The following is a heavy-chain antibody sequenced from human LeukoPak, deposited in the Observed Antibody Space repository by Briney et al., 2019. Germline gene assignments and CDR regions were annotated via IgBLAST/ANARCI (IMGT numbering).Heavy chain of an antibody. J-gene: IGHJ4*02. V-gene: IGHV3-30*18. CDR1: GFTFSSYG. CDR3: AKDDGDSFDY. CDR2: ISYDGSNK. D-gene: IGHD4-17*01. Sequence: PGGSLRLSCAASGFTFSSYGMHWVRQAPGKGLEWVAVISYDGSNKYYADSVKGRFTISRDNSKNTLYLQMNSLRAEDTAVYYCAKDDGDSFDYWGQGTLVTVSS.